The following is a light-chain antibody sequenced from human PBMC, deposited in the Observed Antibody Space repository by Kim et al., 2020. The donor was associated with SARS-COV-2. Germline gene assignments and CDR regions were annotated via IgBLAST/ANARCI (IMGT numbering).Light chain of an antibody. CDR2: AVT. Sequence: QSALTQPASVSGSPGQSITISCTGATSDAGGSIYVSWYQQHPDKAPKLLIYAVTNRPSGVSNRFSGSKSGNTASLTISGLQAEDEADYYCTSYASTTSLVIFGGGTQLTVL. V-gene: IGLV2-14*03. CDR3: TSYASTTSLVI. CDR1: TSDAGGSIY. J-gene: IGLJ2*01.